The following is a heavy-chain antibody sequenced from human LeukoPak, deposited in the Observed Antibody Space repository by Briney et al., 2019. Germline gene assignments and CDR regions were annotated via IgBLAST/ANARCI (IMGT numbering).Heavy chain of an antibody. J-gene: IGHJ4*02. CDR2: IYYSGST. CDR3: ARGNGSGSYYNDY. D-gene: IGHD3-10*01. CDR1: GGSISSYY. Sequence: PSETLSLTCTVSGGSISSYYWSWIRQPPGKGLEWIGYIYYSGSTNYNPSLKSRVTISVDTSKNQFSLKLSSVTAADTAVYYCARGNGSGSYYNDYWGQGTLVTVSS. V-gene: IGHV4-59*01.